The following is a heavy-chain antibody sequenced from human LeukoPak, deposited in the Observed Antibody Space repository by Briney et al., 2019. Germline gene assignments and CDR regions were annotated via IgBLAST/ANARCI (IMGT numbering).Heavy chain of an antibody. D-gene: IGHD3-22*01. CDR1: GGSISSGGNF. Sequence: PSQTLSLTCTVSGGSISSGGNFWSWIRQRPGKGLEWIGYIYYSGSTYYNPSLKSRVTISVDTSKNQFSLKLSSVTAADTAVYYCAREPVYDSSGYWSQGTLVTVSS. J-gene: IGHJ4*02. V-gene: IGHV4-30-4*08. CDR3: AREPVYDSSGY. CDR2: IYYSGST.